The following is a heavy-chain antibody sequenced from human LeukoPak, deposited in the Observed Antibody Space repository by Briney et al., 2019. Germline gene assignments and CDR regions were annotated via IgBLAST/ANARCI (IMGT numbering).Heavy chain of an antibody. CDR2: INHSGST. CDR1: GGSFSGCY. CDR3: ARRGSPYDFWSGYYLGWFDP. Sequence: SETLSLTCAVYGGSFSGCYWRWIRQPPGKGLEWIGEINHSGSTNYNPSLKSRVTISVDTSKNQFSLKLSSVTAADTAVYYCARRGSPYDFWSGYYLGWFDPWGQGTLVTVSS. V-gene: IGHV4-34*01. D-gene: IGHD3-3*01. J-gene: IGHJ5*02.